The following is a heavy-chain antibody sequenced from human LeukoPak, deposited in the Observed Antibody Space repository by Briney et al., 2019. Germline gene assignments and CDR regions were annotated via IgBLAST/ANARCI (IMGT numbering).Heavy chain of an antibody. D-gene: IGHD6-13*01. CDR3: ARDLAAGAENWFDP. CDR1: GFTFSSYS. J-gene: IGHJ5*02. Sequence: PGGSLRLSCAASGFTFSSYSMTWVRQAPGKGLEWVSSISSSSSSIYYADSVEGRFTISRDNAENSLFLQMNSLRAEDTAVYYCARDLAAGAENWFDPWGQGTLVSVSS. CDR2: ISSSSSSI. V-gene: IGHV3-21*01.